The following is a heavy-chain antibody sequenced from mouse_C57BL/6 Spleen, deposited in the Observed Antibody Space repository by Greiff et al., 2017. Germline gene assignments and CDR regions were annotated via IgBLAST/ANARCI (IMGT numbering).Heavy chain of an antibody. V-gene: IGHV1-81*01. CDR1: GYTFTSYG. Sequence: LEESGAELARPGASVKLSCKASGYTFTSYGISWVKQRTGQGLEWIGEIYPRSGNTYYNEKFKGKATLTADKSSSTAYMELRSLTSEDSAVYFCAYYYGSSSSYWYFDVWGTGTTVTVSS. J-gene: IGHJ1*03. CDR3: AYYYGSSSSYWYFDV. D-gene: IGHD1-1*01. CDR2: IYPRSGNT.